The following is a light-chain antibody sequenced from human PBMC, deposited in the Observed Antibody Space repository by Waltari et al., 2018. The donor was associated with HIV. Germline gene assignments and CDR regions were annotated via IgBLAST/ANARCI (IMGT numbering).Light chain of an antibody. V-gene: IGLV3-19*01. Sequence: SFELAQDPAVSVALGQTVRITCQGDNLRNSYAAWYRQKPGRAPVLVIYGNNNRATGIPDRFSASRSGNTASLTITGAQAEDEADYYCDSRDSTGNHAIFGGGTKVTVL. CDR2: GNN. CDR1: NLRNSY. J-gene: IGLJ2*01. CDR3: DSRDSTGNHAI.